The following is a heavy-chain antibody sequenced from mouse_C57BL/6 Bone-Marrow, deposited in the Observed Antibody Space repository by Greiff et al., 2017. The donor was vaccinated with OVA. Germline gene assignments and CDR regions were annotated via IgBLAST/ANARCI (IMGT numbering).Heavy chain of an antibody. V-gene: IGHV2-2*01. J-gene: IGHJ4*01. Sequence: VKLVESGPGLVQPSQSLSITCTVSGFSLTSYGVHWVRQSPGKGLEWLGVIWSGGSTDYNAAFISRLSISKDNSKSQVSFKMNSLQADDTAIYYCARSLDYYAMDYWGQGTSVTVSS. CDR1: GFSLTSYG. CDR3: ARSLDYYAMDY. CDR2: IWSGGST.